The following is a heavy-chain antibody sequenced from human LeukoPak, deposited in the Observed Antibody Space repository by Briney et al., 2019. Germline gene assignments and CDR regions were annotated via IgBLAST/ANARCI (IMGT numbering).Heavy chain of an antibody. CDR3: ATHSRIAAAGTSMDAFEI. CDR2: IYPGDSDT. J-gene: IGHJ3*02. CDR1: GYSFTSYW. D-gene: IGHD6-13*01. Sequence: GESLKISCEGSGYSFTSYWIGWVRQMPGKGLEWMGIIYPGDSDTRYSPSFRGQVTISADKSINTAYLQWSSLKASDTAMYYCATHSRIAAAGTSMDAFEIWGQGTMVTVSS. V-gene: IGHV5-51*01.